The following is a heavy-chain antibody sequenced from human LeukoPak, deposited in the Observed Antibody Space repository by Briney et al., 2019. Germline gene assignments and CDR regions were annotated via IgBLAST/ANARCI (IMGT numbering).Heavy chain of an antibody. CDR1: GFTFSSYG. J-gene: IGHJ4*02. CDR2: INADNGNT. V-gene: IGHV1-3*03. CDR3: ARGYYESSGYFAY. Sequence: GGSLRLSCAASGFTFSSYGMHWVRQAPGQRLEWTGWINADNGNTKYSQEFQGRVTITRDTSASTAYMELTSLRSEDMAVYYCARGYYESSGYFAYWGQGTLVTVSS. D-gene: IGHD3-22*01.